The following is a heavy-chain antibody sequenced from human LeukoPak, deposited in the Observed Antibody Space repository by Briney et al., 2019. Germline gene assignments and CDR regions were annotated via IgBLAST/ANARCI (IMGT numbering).Heavy chain of an antibody. CDR2: ISSSSSYI. CDR3: ARFLSGYWFDAFDI. D-gene: IGHD3-22*01. CDR1: GFTFSSYS. Sequence: GGSLRLSCAASGFTFSSYSMNWVRQAPGKGLEWVSSISSSSSYIYYADSVKGRFTISRDNAKNSLYLQMNSLRAEDTAVYYCARFLSGYWFDAFDIWGQGTMVTVPS. J-gene: IGHJ3*02. V-gene: IGHV3-21*01.